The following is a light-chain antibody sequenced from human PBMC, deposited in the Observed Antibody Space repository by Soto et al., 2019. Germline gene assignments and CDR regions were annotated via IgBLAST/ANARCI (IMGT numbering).Light chain of an antibody. CDR3: SSYTSSSTRV. V-gene: IGLV2-14*01. J-gene: IGLJ1*01. Sequence: QSVLTQPASVSGSPRHSITIFCTGTSSDVGGYNYVSWYQQHPGKAPKLMIYDVSNRPSGVSNRFSGSKSGNTASLTISGLQAEDEAGYYCSSYTSSSTRVFGTGTKVTVL. CDR1: SSDVGGYNY. CDR2: DVS.